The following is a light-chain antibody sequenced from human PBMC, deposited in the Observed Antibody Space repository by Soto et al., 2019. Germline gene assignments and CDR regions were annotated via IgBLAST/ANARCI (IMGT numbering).Light chain of an antibody. CDR1: QSVYNN. V-gene: IGKV3-15*01. CDR3: HQYGNSPPST. Sequence: EIVMTQSPATLSVSPGERATLSCRASQSVYNNLAWYQQKPGQAPRLLIYGASTRATGIPARFSGSGSGTEFTLTISSLQSEYFAVYFCHQYGNSPPSTFGQGTKLEI. CDR2: GAS. J-gene: IGKJ2*01.